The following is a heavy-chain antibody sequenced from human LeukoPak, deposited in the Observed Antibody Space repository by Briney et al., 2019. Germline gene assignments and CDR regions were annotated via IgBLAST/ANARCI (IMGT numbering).Heavy chain of an antibody. J-gene: IGHJ5*02. Sequence: ASVKVSCKASGYTFTSYDINWVRQAPGQGLEWMGWVSGYNGNTNYAQKFEGRVTMTTDTSSSTAYMELRSLRSDDTAIYYCARGDWFDPWGQGTLVTVSS. CDR2: VSGYNGNT. V-gene: IGHV1-18*01. CDR1: GYTFTSYD. D-gene: IGHD2-21*01. CDR3: ARGDWFDP.